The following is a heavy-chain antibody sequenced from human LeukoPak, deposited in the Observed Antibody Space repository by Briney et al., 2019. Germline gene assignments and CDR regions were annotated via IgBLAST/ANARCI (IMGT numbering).Heavy chain of an antibody. CDR1: GGSISSGSYY. CDR3: ARVAMYSSSSRNWFDP. Sequence: SQTLSLTCTVSGGSISSGSYYWSWIRQPAGKGLEWIGSIYYSGSTYYNPSLKSRVTISVDTSKNQFSLKLSSVTAADTAVYYCARVAMYSSSSRNWFDPWGQGTLVTVSS. D-gene: IGHD6-6*01. J-gene: IGHJ5*02. CDR2: IYYSGST. V-gene: IGHV4-61*02.